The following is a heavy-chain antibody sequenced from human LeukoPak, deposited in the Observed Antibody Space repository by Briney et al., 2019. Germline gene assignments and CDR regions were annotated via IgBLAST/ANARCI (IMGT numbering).Heavy chain of an antibody. Sequence: EGPLRLSCAASGFSFISYGMHWVRQAPGKLLERVGVISDDGRNKNYADSVKGRFTISRDNSKVTLYLEMNSLRDEDTAVYYCAKRPSDYGDYVTYFDYWGQGTLVTVSS. J-gene: IGHJ4*02. D-gene: IGHD4-17*01. CDR1: GFSFISYG. CDR2: ISDDGRNK. CDR3: AKRPSDYGDYVTYFDY. V-gene: IGHV3-30*18.